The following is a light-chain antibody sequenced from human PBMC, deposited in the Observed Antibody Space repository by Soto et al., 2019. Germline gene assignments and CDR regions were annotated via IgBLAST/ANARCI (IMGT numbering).Light chain of an antibody. CDR3: QSYDSSLSGHVV. J-gene: IGLJ2*01. CDR2: GNS. Sequence: QPVLTQPPSVSGAPGQRVTISCTGSSSNIGAGYDVHWYQQLPGTAPKLLIYGNSNRPSGVPERSSGSKSGTSASLAITGLQAEDAADYYCQSYDSSLSGHVVFGGGTKLTVL. CDR1: SSNIGAGYD. V-gene: IGLV1-40*01.